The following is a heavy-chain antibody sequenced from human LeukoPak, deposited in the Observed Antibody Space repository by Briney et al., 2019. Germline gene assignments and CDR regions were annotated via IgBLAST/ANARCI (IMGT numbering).Heavy chain of an antibody. CDR3: ARVYSRVGPFDY. V-gene: IGHV3-21*01. CDR2: ISSSRSYI. CDR1: GFTFSSYS. Sequence: GGSLRLSCAASGFTFSSYSMNWVRQAPGKGLEWVSFISSSRSYIYYTDSVKGRFTISRDNAKNSLYLQMNSLRAEDTAVYYCARVYSRVGPFDYWGQGTLVTVSS. D-gene: IGHD5-18*01. J-gene: IGHJ4*02.